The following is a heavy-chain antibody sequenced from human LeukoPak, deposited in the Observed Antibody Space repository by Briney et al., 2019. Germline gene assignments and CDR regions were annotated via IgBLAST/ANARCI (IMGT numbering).Heavy chain of an antibody. V-gene: IGHV1-18*04. Sequence: ASVRVSFKASGYTFTSYGISWVRQAPGQGLEWMGWISAYNGNTNYAQKLQGRVTMTTDTSTSTAYMELRSLRSDDTAVYYCARGGPIIVVVPAAPTNNWFDPWGQGTLVTVSS. CDR2: ISAYNGNT. J-gene: IGHJ5*02. D-gene: IGHD2-2*01. CDR3: ARGGPIIVVVPAAPTNNWFDP. CDR1: GYTFTSYG.